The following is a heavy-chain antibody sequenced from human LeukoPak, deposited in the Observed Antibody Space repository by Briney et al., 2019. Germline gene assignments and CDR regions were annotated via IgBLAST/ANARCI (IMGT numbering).Heavy chain of an antibody. CDR2: IYWDDDK. J-gene: IGHJ4*02. D-gene: IGHD3-22*01. Sequence: SGPTLLKPTQTLTLTCTFSGFSLSTSGGGVGWIGQPPGKALEWLSLIYWDDDKRYSPSLKSRLTITKDTSKNQVVLTMTNMDPVDTATYYCAHTYSSGYSLYFDYWGQGTLVTVSS. CDR1: GFSLSTSGGG. V-gene: IGHV2-5*02. CDR3: AHTYSSGYSLYFDY.